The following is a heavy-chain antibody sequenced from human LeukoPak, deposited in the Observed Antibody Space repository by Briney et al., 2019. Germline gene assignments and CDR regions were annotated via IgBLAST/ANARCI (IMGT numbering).Heavy chain of an antibody. CDR2: INAGNGNK. CDR3: ARGDTVAGEYYFDY. Sequence: ASVKVSCKASGYTFSSYAMHWVRQAPGQRLEWMGWINAGNGNKKYSQKFQGRVTITRDKSASTAYMELSSLRSEDTAVYYCARGDTVAGEYYFDYWGQGTLVTVSS. D-gene: IGHD6-19*01. J-gene: IGHJ4*02. CDR1: GYTFSSYA. V-gene: IGHV1-3*01.